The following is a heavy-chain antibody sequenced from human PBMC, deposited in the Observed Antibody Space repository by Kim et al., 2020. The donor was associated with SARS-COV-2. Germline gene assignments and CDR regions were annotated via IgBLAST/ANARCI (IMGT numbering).Heavy chain of an antibody. CDR2: ISGSGGST. CDR1: GFTFSSYA. V-gene: IGHV3-23*01. Sequence: GGSLRLSCAASGFTFSSYAMSWVRQAPGKGLEWVSAISGSGGSTYYADSVKGRFTISRDNSKNTLYLQMNSLRAEDTAVYYCAKVGVLRYFDWLDFDYWGQGTLVTVSS. CDR3: AKVGVLRYFDWLDFDY. D-gene: IGHD3-9*01. J-gene: IGHJ4*02.